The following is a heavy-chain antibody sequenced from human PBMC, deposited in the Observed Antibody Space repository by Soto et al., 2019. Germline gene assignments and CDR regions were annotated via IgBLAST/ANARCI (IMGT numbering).Heavy chain of an antibody. CDR2: IYYSGST. D-gene: IGHD5-12*01. Sequence: PSETLSLTCTVSGGSISSYYWSLIRQPPGKGLEWIGYIYYSGSTNYNPSLKSRVTISVDTSKNQFSLKLSSVTAADTAVYYCARVNVDIVASPPTPPYYYYYMDVWGKGTTVTVSS. CDR3: ARVNVDIVASPPTPPYYYYYMDV. CDR1: GGSISSYY. V-gene: IGHV4-59*01. J-gene: IGHJ6*03.